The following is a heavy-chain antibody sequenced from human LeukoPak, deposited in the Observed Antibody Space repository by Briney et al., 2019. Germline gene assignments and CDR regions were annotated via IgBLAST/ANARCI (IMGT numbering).Heavy chain of an antibody. CDR2: IYPGDSDT. V-gene: IGHV5-51*01. Sequence: GESLKISCKGSGYSFTSYWIGWVRQMPGRGLEWMGIIYPGDSDTRYSPSFQGQVTISADKSISTAYLQWSSLKASDTAMYYCARLSGMVVPAATSFDYWGQGTLVTVSS. CDR3: ARLSGMVVPAATSFDY. CDR1: GYSFTSYW. D-gene: IGHD2-2*01. J-gene: IGHJ4*02.